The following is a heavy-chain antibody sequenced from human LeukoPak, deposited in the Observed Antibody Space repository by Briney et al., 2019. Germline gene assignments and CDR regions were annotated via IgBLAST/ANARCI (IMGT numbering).Heavy chain of an antibody. CDR2: IYSSGSS. Sequence: SETLSLTCTVSGGSISSYSWSWIRRPPGKGLEWIGYIYSSGSSNYNPSLKSRVTISIDTSKNQFSLKLSSVTAADTAVYYCARGIAAAGTGDFFDYWGQGTLVTVSS. V-gene: IGHV4-59*01. D-gene: IGHD6-13*01. CDR3: ARGIAAAGTGDFFDY. J-gene: IGHJ4*02. CDR1: GGSISSYS.